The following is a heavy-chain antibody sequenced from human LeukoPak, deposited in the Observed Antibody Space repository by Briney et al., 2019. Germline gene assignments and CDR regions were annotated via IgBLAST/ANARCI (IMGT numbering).Heavy chain of an antibody. D-gene: IGHD3-10*01. Sequence: ASVKVSCKASGYTFTTYYMHWVRQAPGQGLEWMGTINPSGGSTSYAENFQGRATITRDTSASTAYMELSSLRSEDTAIYYCARDLYGSGRGYGMDVWGQGTTVTDSS. CDR1: GYTFTTYY. CDR2: INPSGGST. V-gene: IGHV1-46*01. J-gene: IGHJ6*02. CDR3: ARDLYGSGRGYGMDV.